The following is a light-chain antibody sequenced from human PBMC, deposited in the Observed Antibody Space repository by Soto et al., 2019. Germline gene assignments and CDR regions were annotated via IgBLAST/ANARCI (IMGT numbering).Light chain of an antibody. J-gene: IGLJ2*01. CDR3: QSFDSSLTGLI. V-gene: IGLV1-40*01. CDR2: ANT. Sequence: QSVLTQPPSVTGAPGQRVTISCTGNNANIGAGSGVNWYQQFPDKAPKLLIYANTHRPSGVPDRFSGSTSATSASLAITGLQTQDEADYYCQSFDSSLTGLIFXGGTKVTVL. CDR1: NANIGAGSG.